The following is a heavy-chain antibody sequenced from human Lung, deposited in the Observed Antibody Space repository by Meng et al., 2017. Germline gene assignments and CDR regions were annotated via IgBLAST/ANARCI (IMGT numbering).Heavy chain of an antibody. CDR2: INPKSGDT. CDR3: ARDEDISAAGKLFGDY. J-gene: IGHJ4*02. V-gene: IGHV1-2*06. Sequence: ASVKVSCKASGYTFPDYWLHWVRRAPGQGRVWMGRINPKSGDTHYAQTFQGRVTMTGDTSISTAYMELSGLRSDDTAMYYCARDEDISAAGKLFGDYWGQGTLVTVSS. CDR1: GYTFPDYW. D-gene: IGHD6-13*01.